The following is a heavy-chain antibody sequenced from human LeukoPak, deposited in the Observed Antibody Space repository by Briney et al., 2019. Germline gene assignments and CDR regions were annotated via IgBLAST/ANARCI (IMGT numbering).Heavy chain of an antibody. D-gene: IGHD3-9*01. CDR2: IYYSGST. J-gene: IGHJ4*02. V-gene: IGHV4-39*01. CDR1: GASVSDTSFY. Sequence: SETLPLTCAVSGASVSDTSFYWGWIRQPPGKGLQWIGNIYYSGSTYYYPSLNSRLTMSVDTSRNQFSLTMTSMAAADTAVYYCARLRKGRYFDYIFDFWGQGRLVTVSS. CDR3: ARLRKGRYFDYIFDF.